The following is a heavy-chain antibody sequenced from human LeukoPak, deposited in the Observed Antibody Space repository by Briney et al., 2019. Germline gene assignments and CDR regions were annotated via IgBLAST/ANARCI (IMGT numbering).Heavy chain of an antibody. Sequence: AASVKVSCKASGGTFSSYAISWVRQAPGQGLEWMGRIIPILGIANYAQKFQGRVTITADKSTSTAYMELSSLRSEDTAVYYCARDPNYGSGKVRTENWFDPWGQGTLVTVSS. V-gene: IGHV1-69*04. CDR2: IIPILGIA. CDR1: GGTFSSYA. J-gene: IGHJ5*02. D-gene: IGHD3-10*01. CDR3: ARDPNYGSGKVRTENWFDP.